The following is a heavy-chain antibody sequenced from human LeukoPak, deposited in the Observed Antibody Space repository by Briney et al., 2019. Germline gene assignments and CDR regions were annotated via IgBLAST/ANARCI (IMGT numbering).Heavy chain of an antibody. CDR2: MNPNSGNT. J-gene: IGHJ6*03. D-gene: IGHD6-6*01. CDR3: ARAEQLVPPYYYYNYYMDV. CDR1: GYTFTSYD. V-gene: IGHV1-8*01. Sequence: ASVKVSCKASGYTFTSYDINWVRQATGQGLEWMGWMNPNSGNTGYAQKFQGRVTMTRNTSISTAYMELSSLRSEDTAVYYCARAEQLVPPYYYYNYYMDVWGKGTTVTVSS.